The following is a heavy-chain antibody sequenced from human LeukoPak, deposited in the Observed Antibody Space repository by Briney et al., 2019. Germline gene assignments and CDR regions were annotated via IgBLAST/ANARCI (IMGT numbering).Heavy chain of an antibody. CDR1: GGSISSYY. D-gene: IGHD5-24*01. CDR2: IYYSGST. CDR3: ARGSEWLQFLGGGYYFDY. Sequence: SETLSLTCTVSGGSISSYYWSWIRQPPGKGLEWIGYIYYSGSTNYNPSLKSRVTISVDTSKNQFSLKLSSVTAADTAVYYCARGSEWLQFLGGGYYFDYWGQGTLVTVSS. J-gene: IGHJ4*02. V-gene: IGHV4-59*01.